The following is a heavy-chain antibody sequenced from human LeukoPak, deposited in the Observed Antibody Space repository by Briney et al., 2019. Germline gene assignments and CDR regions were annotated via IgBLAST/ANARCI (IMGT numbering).Heavy chain of an antibody. D-gene: IGHD4-11*01. J-gene: IGHJ4*02. Sequence: GASVKVSRKASGYTFTTYGISWVRQAPGQGLEWMGWISPDNGNTIYAQKVQGRVTMTTDTSTSTAYMELGGLRSDDTALYYCARLMGYSDYPFDYWGQGTLVTVSS. CDR1: GYTFTTYG. CDR3: ARLMGYSDYPFDY. CDR2: ISPDNGNT. V-gene: IGHV1-18*01.